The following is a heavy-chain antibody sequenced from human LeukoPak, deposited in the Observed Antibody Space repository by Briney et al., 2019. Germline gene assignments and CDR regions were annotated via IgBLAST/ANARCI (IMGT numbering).Heavy chain of an antibody. V-gene: IGHV1-3*01. D-gene: IGHD6-13*01. Sequence: GASVKVSCKASGYTFTTYAMHWVRQAPGQRLEWMGWINAGNGNTKYSQKFQARVTIIRDISASTAYMELSSLRSEDTAVYYCARDPIGSRWPYYFDYWGQGTLVTVFS. CDR3: ARDPIGSRWPYYFDY. J-gene: IGHJ4*02. CDR1: GYTFTTYA. CDR2: INAGNGNT.